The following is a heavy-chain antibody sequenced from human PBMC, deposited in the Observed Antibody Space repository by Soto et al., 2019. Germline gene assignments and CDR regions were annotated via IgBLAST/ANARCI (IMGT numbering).Heavy chain of an antibody. D-gene: IGHD4-4*01. CDR2: IGVSGGGT. J-gene: IGHJ6*02. CDR1: GFMFSSYD. V-gene: IGHV3-23*01. Sequence: GSLRLSCAASGFMFSSYDMSCVRQAPGKGLEWVSGIGVSGGGTYYADSVQGRFAISRDNSNNRLYLQMSGLRAEDSAVYYCGRQAKLTTVPANVGYYYGLDVRGQGTTVTVSS. CDR3: GRQAKLTTVPANVGYYYGLDV.